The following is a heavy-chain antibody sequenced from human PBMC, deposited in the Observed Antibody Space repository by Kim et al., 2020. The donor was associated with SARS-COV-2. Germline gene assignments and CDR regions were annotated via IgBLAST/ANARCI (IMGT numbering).Heavy chain of an antibody. J-gene: IGHJ3*01. CDR2: SK. CDR3: AKGRSAFDV. Sequence: SKYYADSGKGRFTLSRDNSKNTLYLQMNSQRAEDTAVYYCAKGRSAFDVWGRGTLVTVSS. D-gene: IGHD4-17*01. V-gene: IGHV3-23*01.